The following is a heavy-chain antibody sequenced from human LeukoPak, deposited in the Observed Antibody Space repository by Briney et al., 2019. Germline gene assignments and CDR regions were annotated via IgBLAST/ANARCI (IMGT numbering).Heavy chain of an antibody. D-gene: IGHD6-19*01. J-gene: IGHJ6*02. CDR2: ISWNSGSI. CDR3: AKGKDGSGWDYGMDV. Sequence: GGSLRLSCAASRFTFDDYAMHWVRQAPGKGLEWVSGISWNSGSIGYADSVKGRFTISRDNAKNSLYLQMNSLRAEDTALYYCAKGKDGSGWDYGMDVWGQGTTVTVSS. V-gene: IGHV3-9*01. CDR1: RFTFDDYA.